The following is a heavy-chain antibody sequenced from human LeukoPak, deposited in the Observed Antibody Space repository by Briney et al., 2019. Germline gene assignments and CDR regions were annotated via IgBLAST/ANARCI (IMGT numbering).Heavy chain of an antibody. J-gene: IGHJ6*03. V-gene: IGHV3-23*01. CDR2: ISGSGVNT. CDR1: GSTFNNYA. CDR3: AKDPGVTVTPYYYYMDV. D-gene: IGHD4-17*01. Sequence: PGGSLRLSCAASGSTFNNYAMTWVRQAPGKGLEWVSGISGSGVNTYYANSVKGRFTISRDNSKNTLYLQMSSLRAEDTALYFCAKDPGVTVTPYYYYMDVWGKGTTVTVSS.